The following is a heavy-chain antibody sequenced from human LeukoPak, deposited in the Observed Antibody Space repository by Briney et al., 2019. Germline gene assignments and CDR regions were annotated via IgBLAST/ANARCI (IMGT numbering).Heavy chain of an antibody. Sequence: GASVKVSCKASGDTFSNYAISWVRQAPGQGLEWMGGIIPIFGTTTYAQKFQGRVTMTADESTNTAYMEVSSLRSEDTAVYYCATRGAYYYGMDVWGQGTTVTVSS. V-gene: IGHV1-69*13. CDR3: ATRGAYYYGMDV. J-gene: IGHJ6*02. CDR1: GDTFSNYA. CDR2: IIPIFGTT. D-gene: IGHD3-10*01.